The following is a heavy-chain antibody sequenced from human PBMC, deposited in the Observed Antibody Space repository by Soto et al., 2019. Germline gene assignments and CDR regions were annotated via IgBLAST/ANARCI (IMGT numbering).Heavy chain of an antibody. CDR1: GFTFSSYA. CDR2: ISGSGGST. Sequence: GGSLRLSCAASGFTFSSYAMSWVRQAPGKGLEWVSAISGSGGSTYYADSVKGRFTISRDNSKNTLYLQMNSLRAEDTAVYYCAKAKMVPSIAVAGYRKDYWGQGTLVTVSS. CDR3: AKAKMVPSIAVAGYRKDY. V-gene: IGHV3-23*01. J-gene: IGHJ4*02. D-gene: IGHD6-19*01.